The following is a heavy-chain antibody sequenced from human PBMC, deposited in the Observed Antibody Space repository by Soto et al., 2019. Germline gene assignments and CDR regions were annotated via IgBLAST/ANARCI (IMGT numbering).Heavy chain of an antibody. D-gene: IGHD6-13*01. CDR3: ARGRGAAGTDSVQYYGMDG. V-gene: IGHV3-21*01. CDR1: GFTFSSYS. Sequence: EVQLVESGGGLVKPGGSLRLSCAASGFTFSSYSMNWVRQAPGKGLEWVSSISSSSSYIYYADSVKGRFTISRDNAKNSLYLQRNSLRAEDTAVYYCARGRGAAGTDSVQYYGMDGWGQGTTVTVSS. J-gene: IGHJ6*02. CDR2: ISSSSSYI.